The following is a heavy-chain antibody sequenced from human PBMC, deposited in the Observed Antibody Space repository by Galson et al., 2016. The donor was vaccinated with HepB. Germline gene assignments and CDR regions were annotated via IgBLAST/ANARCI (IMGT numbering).Heavy chain of an antibody. V-gene: IGHV1-2*02. Sequence: SVKVSCKASGFMFTDYYIHWVRQAPGQGLEWIGWISPDTGGANFAQRFKDRVIMTRDTSISSVYMELTRLESDDTAFYYCARDKGRGGASFDYWGQGAPVIVSS. D-gene: IGHD1-26*01. CDR2: ISPDTGGA. CDR1: GFMFTDYY. CDR3: ARDKGRGGASFDY. J-gene: IGHJ4*02.